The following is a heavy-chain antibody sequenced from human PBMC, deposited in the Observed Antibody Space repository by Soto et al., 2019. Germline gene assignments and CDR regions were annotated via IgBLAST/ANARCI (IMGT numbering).Heavy chain of an antibody. CDR1: GGTFSSYT. V-gene: IGHV1-69*02. D-gene: IGHD2-15*01. CDR2: IIPILGIA. CDR3: AGGNGYCSCGRCYPDAFDI. J-gene: IGHJ3*02. Sequence: QVQLVQSGAEVKKPGSSVKVSCKASGGTFSSYTISWVRQAPGQGLEWMGRIIPILGIANYAQKFQGRVTITAGKSTSTAYMEGSSLGSEDTAVYYCAGGNGYCSCGRCYPDAFDIWGQGTMVTVSS.